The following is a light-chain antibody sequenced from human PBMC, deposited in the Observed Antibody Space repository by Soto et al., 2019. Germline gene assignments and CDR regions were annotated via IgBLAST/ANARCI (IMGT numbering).Light chain of an antibody. V-gene: IGKV3-20*01. CDR3: QQYGSSPIT. CDR1: QSVSSSY. CDR2: AAS. Sequence: EIVLTQSPGTLSLSPGERATLSCRTSQSVSSSYLAWYQQKPGQAPRLLIYAASSRATGIPDRFSGSGSGTDFSLTISRLEPEDFAVYYCQQYGSSPITFGQGTRLQIK. J-gene: IGKJ5*01.